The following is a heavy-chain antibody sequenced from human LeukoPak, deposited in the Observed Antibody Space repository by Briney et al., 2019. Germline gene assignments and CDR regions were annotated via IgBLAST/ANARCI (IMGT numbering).Heavy chain of an antibody. D-gene: IGHD3-22*01. V-gene: IGHV1-69*13. Sequence: SVKVSCKASGGTFSSYAISWERQAPGQGLEWMGGIIPIFGTANYAQKFQGRVTITADESMSTAYMELSSLRSEDTAVYYCARDLNYYDSSDHPTGFDYWGQGTLVTVSS. CDR2: IIPIFGTA. CDR1: GGTFSSYA. J-gene: IGHJ4*02. CDR3: ARDLNYYDSSDHPTGFDY.